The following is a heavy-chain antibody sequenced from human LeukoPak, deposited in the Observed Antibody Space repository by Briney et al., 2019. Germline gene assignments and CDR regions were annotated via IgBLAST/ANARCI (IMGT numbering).Heavy chain of an antibody. V-gene: IGHV3-23*01. CDR2: ITGNDGSK. Sequence: PGGSLRLSCAASGFSFSNAWMNWVRRGPGKGLEWVSTITGNDGSKYYADSVKGRFTISRDNSKNTLYLQMNSLRAEDTAIFYCTKVRAYGLEVRGRTAFDIWGQGTMVTVSS. J-gene: IGHJ3*02. D-gene: IGHD1-26*01. CDR3: TKVRAYGLEVRGRTAFDI. CDR1: GFSFSNAW.